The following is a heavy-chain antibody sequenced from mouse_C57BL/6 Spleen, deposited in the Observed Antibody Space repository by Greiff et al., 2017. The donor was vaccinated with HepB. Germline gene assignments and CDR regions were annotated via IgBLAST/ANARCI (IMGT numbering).Heavy chain of an antibody. CDR3: ARNSDGYYEGAMDY. V-gene: IGHV2-2*01. J-gene: IGHJ4*01. CDR2: IWSGGST. D-gene: IGHD2-3*01. CDR1: GFSLTSYG. Sequence: VHLVESGPGLVQPSQSLSITCTVSGFSLTSYGVHWVRQSPGKGLEWLGVIWSGGSTDYNAAFISRLSISKDNSKSQVFFKMNSLQADDTAIYYCARNSDGYYEGAMDYWGQGTSVTVSS.